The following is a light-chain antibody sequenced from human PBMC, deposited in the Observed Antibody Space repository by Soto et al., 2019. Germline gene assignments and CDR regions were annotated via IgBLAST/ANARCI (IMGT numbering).Light chain of an antibody. CDR2: RAS. J-gene: IGLJ2*01. V-gene: IGLV1-47*01. Sequence: QSVLTQPPSASGTPGQRVTISCSGSSSNIGSNYVYWYQQVPGTAPRLLMYRASQRPSGVPDRFSGSKSGTSASLAISGLRPEDEADYYCAAWDDTLNGLVFGGGTKLTVL. CDR3: AAWDDTLNGLV. CDR1: SSNIGSNY.